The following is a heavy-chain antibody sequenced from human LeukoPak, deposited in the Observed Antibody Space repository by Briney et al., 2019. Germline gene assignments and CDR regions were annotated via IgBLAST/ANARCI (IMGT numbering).Heavy chain of an antibody. V-gene: IGHV4-39*01. Sequence: SETLSLTCTVSGGSISSSSYSWGWIRQPPGKGLEWIGSIYYSGSTYYSPSLKSRVTISVDTSKNQFSLKLSSVTAADTAVYYCARRSSTVVYYYYYGMDVWGQGTTVTVSS. CDR3: ARRSSTVVYYYYYGMDV. CDR2: IYYSGST. CDR1: GGSISSSSYS. D-gene: IGHD2-15*01. J-gene: IGHJ6*02.